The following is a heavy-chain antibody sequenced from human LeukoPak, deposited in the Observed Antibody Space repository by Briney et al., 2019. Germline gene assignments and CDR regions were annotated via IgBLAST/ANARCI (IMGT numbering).Heavy chain of an antibody. V-gene: IGHV5-51*01. CDR3: ARHYVYRQIDY. Sequence: GESQKISCKGSGYSFIAYWIAWVRQMPGKGLEWMGIIYPGDSDTRYSPSFQGQVTISADKSTNTAYLQWSSLKASDTAMYYCARHYVYRQIDYWGQGTLVTVSS. CDR2: IYPGDSDT. CDR1: GYSFIAYW. D-gene: IGHD5/OR15-5a*01. J-gene: IGHJ4*02.